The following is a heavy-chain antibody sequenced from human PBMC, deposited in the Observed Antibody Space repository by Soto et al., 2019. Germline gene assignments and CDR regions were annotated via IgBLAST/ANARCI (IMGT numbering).Heavy chain of an antibody. V-gene: IGHV3-48*01. CDR3: ARYPFGPRPRLTGSTIFVY. D-gene: IGHD1-26*01. CDR1: AITLSSGT. J-gene: IGHJ4*02. CDR2: ISSSSSTI. Sequence: ERSILLSCAAAAITLSSGTMHWVRQAPGKGLEWVSYISSSSSTIYYADSVKGRFTISRDNAKNSLYLQMNSLRAEDTAVYYCARYPFGPRPRLTGSTIFVYSGQVTLVTVSS.